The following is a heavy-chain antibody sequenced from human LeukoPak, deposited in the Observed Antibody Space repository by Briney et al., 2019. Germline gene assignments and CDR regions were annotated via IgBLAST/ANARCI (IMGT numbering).Heavy chain of an antibody. V-gene: IGHV3-11*01. CDR2: ISSSGSTI. CDR3: ARDGAVADPYYFDY. D-gene: IGHD6-19*01. Sequence: LSLTCTVSGGSISSYYCSWIRQAPGKGLEWISYISSSGSTIYYANSVKGRFTISRDNAKNSLYLQMNSLRADDTAVYYCARDGAVADPYYFDYWGQGTLVTVPS. J-gene: IGHJ4*02. CDR1: GGSISSYY.